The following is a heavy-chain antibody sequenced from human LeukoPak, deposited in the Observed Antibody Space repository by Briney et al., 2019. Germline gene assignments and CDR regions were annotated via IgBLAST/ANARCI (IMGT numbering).Heavy chain of an antibody. V-gene: IGHV4-59*01. CDR2: INYSGST. Sequence: PSETLSLTCTVSGASISTYYWSWIRQPPGKGLEYIGYINYSGSTNYNPSLKSRVTISVDTSKNQFSLKLSSVTAADTAVYYCARNHGDTFWGRGIPVTVSS. D-gene: IGHD4-17*01. J-gene: IGHJ2*01. CDR1: GASISTYY. CDR3: ARNHGDTF.